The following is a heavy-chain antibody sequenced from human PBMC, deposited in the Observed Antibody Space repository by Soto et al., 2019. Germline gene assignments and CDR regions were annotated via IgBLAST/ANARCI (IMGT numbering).Heavy chain of an antibody. V-gene: IGHV3-33*06. CDR3: AKDPIADPYYFDY. J-gene: IGHJ4*02. Sequence: GGSLRLSCAASGFTFSSYGMHWVRQAPGKGLEWVAVIWYDGSNKYYADSVKGRFTISRDNSKNTLYLQMNSLRAEDTAVYYCAKDPIADPYYFDYWGQGTLVTVSS. D-gene: IGHD6-13*01. CDR2: IWYDGSNK. CDR1: GFTFSSYG.